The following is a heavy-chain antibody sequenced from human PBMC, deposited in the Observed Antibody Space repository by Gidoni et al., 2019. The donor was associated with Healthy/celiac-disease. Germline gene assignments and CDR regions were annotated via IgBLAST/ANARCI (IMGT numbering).Heavy chain of an antibody. Sequence: QVQLVASGGGVVQPGRSLRLSCAASGFTFSSYGMHWVRQAPGKGLEWVAVIWYDGSNKYYADSVKGRFTISRDNSKNTLYLQMNSLRAEDTAVYYCAREGGYSYVTHDYWGQGTLVTVSS. V-gene: IGHV3-33*01. CDR3: AREGGYSYVTHDY. J-gene: IGHJ4*02. CDR2: IWYDGSNK. D-gene: IGHD5-18*01. CDR1: GFTFSSYG.